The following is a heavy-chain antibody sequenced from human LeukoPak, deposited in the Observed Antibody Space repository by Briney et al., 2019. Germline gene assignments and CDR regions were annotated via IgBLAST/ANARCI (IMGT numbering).Heavy chain of an antibody. J-gene: IGHJ4*02. V-gene: IGHV3-23*01. CDR1: GFAFSSYA. Sequence: GGSLRLSCAASGFAFSSYAMSWVRQAPGKGLEWVSGISGSASSTYYADSVKGRFTISRDNSKNTLYLQMNSLRVEDTAVYYCAKTYDYIWGNYRPYYFDYWGQGTLVTVSP. D-gene: IGHD3-16*02. CDR3: AKTYDYIWGNYRPYYFDY. CDR2: ISGSASST.